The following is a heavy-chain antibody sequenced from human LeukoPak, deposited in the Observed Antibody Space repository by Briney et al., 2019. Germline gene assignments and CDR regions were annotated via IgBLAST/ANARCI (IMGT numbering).Heavy chain of an antibody. D-gene: IGHD6-13*01. CDR2: IWYVGSNK. Sequence: GGSLRLSCAASGFTFSSYGRHWVRQAPGKGLEWVAVIWYVGSNKYYADSVKGRFTISRDNSKNTLYLQMNSLRAEDTAVYYCVLAADVPVDAFDIWGQGTMVTVSS. CDR3: VLAADVPVDAFDI. J-gene: IGHJ3*02. V-gene: IGHV3-33*01. CDR1: GFTFSSYG.